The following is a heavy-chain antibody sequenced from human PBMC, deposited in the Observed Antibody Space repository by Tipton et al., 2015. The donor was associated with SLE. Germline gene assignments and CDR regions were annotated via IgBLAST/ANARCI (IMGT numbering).Heavy chain of an antibody. CDR2: ISHSGRST. CDR3: AKPEGGH. J-gene: IGHJ4*02. D-gene: IGHD1-14*01. Sequence: SLRLSCAASGFTFASYAMNWVRQAPGKGLEWVSAISHSGRSTYYVDSVKGRFTISRDNSKSTLFLQMNSLRAEDTAVYYCAKPEGGHWGQGTLVTVSS. CDR1: GFTFASYA. V-gene: IGHV3-23*01.